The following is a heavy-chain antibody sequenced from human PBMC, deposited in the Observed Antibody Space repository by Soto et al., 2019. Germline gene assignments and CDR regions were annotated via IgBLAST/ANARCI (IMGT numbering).Heavy chain of an antibody. Sequence: EAQLVESGGGLVQPGGSLRLSCAASGFTVSRSYMSWFRQAPGKGLEWVSVVYSGGTTYYADSVKGRFTFYTDNSKNTMYLQMDSMRAEDTGVYYCARVPAVNYFYPWGQGSLVTVFS. CDR3: ARVPAVNYFYP. CDR2: VYSGGTT. V-gene: IGHV3-66*01. J-gene: IGHJ5*02. CDR1: GFTVSRSY. D-gene: IGHD4-17*01.